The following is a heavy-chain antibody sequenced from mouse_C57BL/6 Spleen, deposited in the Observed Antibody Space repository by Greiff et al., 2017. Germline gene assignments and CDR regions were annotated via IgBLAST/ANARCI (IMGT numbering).Heavy chain of an antibody. CDR1: GYSFTGYY. V-gene: IGHV1-42*01. CDR2: INPSTGGT. CDR3: ARHVYGNPYAMDY. D-gene: IGHD2-10*02. J-gene: IGHJ4*01. Sequence: VQLQQSGPELVKPGASVKISCKASGYSFTGYYMNWVKQSPEKSLEWIGEINPSTGGTTYNQKFKAKATLTVDKSSSTAYMQLKSLTSEDSAVYYCARHVYGNPYAMDYWGQGTSVTVSS.